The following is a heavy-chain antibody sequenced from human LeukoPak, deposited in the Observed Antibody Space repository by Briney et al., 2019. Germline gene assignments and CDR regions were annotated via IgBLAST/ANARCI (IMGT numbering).Heavy chain of an antibody. Sequence: SETLSLTCTVSGGSISSGDYYWSWIRQPPGKGLEWIGCIYYSGSTYYNPSLKSRVTISVDTSKNQFSLKLSSVTAADTAVYYCARDHCSGGSCYDYYYYYGMDVWGQGTTVTVCS. D-gene: IGHD2-15*01. CDR3: ARDHCSGGSCYDYYYYYGMDV. CDR1: GGSISSGDYY. J-gene: IGHJ6*02. CDR2: IYYSGST. V-gene: IGHV4-30-4*01.